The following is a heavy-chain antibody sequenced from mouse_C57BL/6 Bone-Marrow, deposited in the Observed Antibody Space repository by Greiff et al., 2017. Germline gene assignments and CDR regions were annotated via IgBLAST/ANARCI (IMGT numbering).Heavy chain of an antibody. Sequence: SGAELARPGASVKLSCKASGYTFTSYGISWVKQRTGQGLEWIGEIYPRSGNTYYNEKFKGKATLTADKSSSTAYMELRSLTSEDSAVYFCASRRLFAYWGQGTLVTVSA. CDR2: IYPRSGNT. CDR1: GYTFTSYG. CDR3: ASRRLFAY. V-gene: IGHV1-81*01. J-gene: IGHJ3*01.